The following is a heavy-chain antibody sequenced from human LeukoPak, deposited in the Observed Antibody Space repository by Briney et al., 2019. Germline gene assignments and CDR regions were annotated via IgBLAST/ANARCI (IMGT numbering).Heavy chain of an antibody. Sequence: GGALRLSRAASAFTFSTYWMHWVRQVPGKGLVWVSRINGQGSSTAYADSVQGGFTISRDNAKNSLYLQMNSLRAEDTAVYYCAGGERRYSYGRRGVRFDYWGQGTLVTVSS. CDR1: AFTFSTYW. D-gene: IGHD5-18*01. J-gene: IGHJ4*02. CDR3: AGGERRYSYGRRGVRFDY. V-gene: IGHV3-74*01. CDR2: INGQGSST.